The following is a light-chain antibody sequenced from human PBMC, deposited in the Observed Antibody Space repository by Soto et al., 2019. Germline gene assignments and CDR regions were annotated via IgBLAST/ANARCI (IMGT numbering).Light chain of an antibody. V-gene: IGLV2-14*01. CDR2: EIS. Sequence: QSALTQPASVSGSPGQSITISCTGTSSDVGGYNYVSWYQQHPGKAPKLLIYEISNRPSGVSNRFSGSKSGNTASLTISGLHGEEGADYFCSSYTSSSTRVFGRGTQLNLL. J-gene: IGLJ2*01. CDR3: SSYTSSSTRV. CDR1: SSDVGGYNY.